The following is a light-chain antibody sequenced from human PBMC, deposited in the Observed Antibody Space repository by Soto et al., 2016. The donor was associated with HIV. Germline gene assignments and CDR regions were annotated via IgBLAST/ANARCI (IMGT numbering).Light chain of an antibody. CDR2: AAS. J-gene: IGKJ1*01. CDR3: QQYNSYPPT. Sequence: DIQMTQSPSSLSASIGDRVTITCRASQMINSYLNWYQQKPGKAPKLLIYAASSLQVGVPSRFSGSASGTDFSLTISNLQPEDFATYYCQQYNSYPPTFGQGTKVEIK. V-gene: IGKV1-39*01. CDR1: QMINSY.